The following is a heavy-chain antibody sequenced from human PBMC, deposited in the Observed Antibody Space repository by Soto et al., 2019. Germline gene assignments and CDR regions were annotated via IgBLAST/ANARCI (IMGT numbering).Heavy chain of an antibody. J-gene: IGHJ4*02. CDR2: ISGSGGST. CDR3: TTLPYGSGSYHFDY. Sequence: PGGSLRLSCAASGFTFSSYAMSGVRQAPGKGLEWVSAISGSGGSTYYADSVKGRFTISRDNSKNTLYLQMNSLRAEDTAVYYCTTLPYGSGSYHFDYWGQGTLVTVSS. CDR1: GFTFSSYA. D-gene: IGHD3-10*01. V-gene: IGHV3-23*01.